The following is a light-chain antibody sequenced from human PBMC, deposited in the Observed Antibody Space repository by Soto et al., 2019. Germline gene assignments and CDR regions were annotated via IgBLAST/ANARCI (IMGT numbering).Light chain of an antibody. V-gene: IGLV7-46*01. CDR2: DTT. CDR1: TGAVTNGHY. Sequence: QAVLTQEPSLTVAPGGTVTLTRGSSTGAVTNGHYPYWFQQKPGQAPRTLIYDTTNRHSWTPARFSGSLLGGKAALTLSGAQPEDEAEYYCLLSYNGPYGFGTGAKVTV. CDR3: LLSYNGPYG. J-gene: IGLJ1*01.